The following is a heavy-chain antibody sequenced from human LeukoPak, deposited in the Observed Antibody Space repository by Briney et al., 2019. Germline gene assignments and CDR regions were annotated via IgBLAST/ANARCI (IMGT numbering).Heavy chain of an antibody. CDR1: GGSISSDGYY. V-gene: IGHV4-61*02. J-gene: IGHJ4*02. CDR2: IYTSGST. D-gene: IGHD3-3*01. CDR3: ARGGGTWYYDF. Sequence: SETLSLTCTVSGGSISSDGYYWSWIRQPAGKGLEWIGRIYTSGSTNYNPSLKSRVTISVDTSKNQFSLKLSSVTAADTAVYYCARGGGTWYYDFWGQGTLVTVSS.